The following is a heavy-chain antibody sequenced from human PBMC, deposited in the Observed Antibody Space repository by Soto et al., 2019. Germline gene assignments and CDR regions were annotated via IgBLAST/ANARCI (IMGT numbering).Heavy chain of an antibody. Sequence: QVQLVESGGGVVQPGRSLRLSCAASGFTFSNYGMHWVRQAPGKGLEWVAVISYHGSDKYYADSVKGRFTISRDNSKNALYLQMDSLRAEDTAVYYCAKDHLTTTVTTVGYWGQGTLVTVYS. D-gene: IGHD4-17*01. CDR1: GFTFSNYG. J-gene: IGHJ4*02. V-gene: IGHV3-30*18. CDR3: AKDHLTTTVTTVGY. CDR2: ISYHGSDK.